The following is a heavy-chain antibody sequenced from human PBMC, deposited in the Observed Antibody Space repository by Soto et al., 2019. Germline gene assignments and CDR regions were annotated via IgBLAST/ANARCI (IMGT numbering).Heavy chain of an antibody. D-gene: IGHD3-3*01. J-gene: IGHJ6*03. CDR3: ARGVYYDFWSEPEEYYMDV. V-gene: IGHV3-74*01. CDR1: GFTFSSYW. Sequence: GGSLRLSCAASGFTFSSYWMHWVRQAPGKGLVWVSRINSDGSSTSYADSVKGRFTISRDNAKNTLYLQMNSLRAEDTAVYYCARGVYYDFWSEPEEYYMDVWGKGTTVTVSS. CDR2: INSDGSST.